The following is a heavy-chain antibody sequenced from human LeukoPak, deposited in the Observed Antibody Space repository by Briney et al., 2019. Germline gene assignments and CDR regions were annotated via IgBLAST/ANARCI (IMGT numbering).Heavy chain of an antibody. CDR2: IYYSGST. V-gene: IGHV4-59*01. J-gene: IGHJ2*01. Sequence: PSETLSLTCTVSGGSISSYYWSWIRQPPGKGLGWIGYIYYSGSTNYNPSLKSRVTISVDTSKNQFSLKLSSVTAADTAVYYCARDRGDYCSGGSCYSYWYLDLWGRGTLVTVSS. CDR1: GGSISSYY. D-gene: IGHD2-15*01. CDR3: ARDRGDYCSGGSCYSYWYLDL.